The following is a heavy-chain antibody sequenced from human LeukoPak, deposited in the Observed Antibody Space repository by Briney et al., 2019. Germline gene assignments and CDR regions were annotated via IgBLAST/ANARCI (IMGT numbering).Heavy chain of an antibody. V-gene: IGHV4-4*07. CDR2: IYTSGST. CDR1: GGSISSYY. J-gene: IGHJ4*02. Sequence: SETLSLTCTVSGGSISSYYWSWIRQPAGKGLEWIGRIYTSGSTNYNPSLKSRVTMSVDTSKNQFSLKLSSVTAADTAVYYCARRYCSGGSCPFDYWGQGTLVTVSS. D-gene: IGHD2-15*01. CDR3: ARRYCSGGSCPFDY.